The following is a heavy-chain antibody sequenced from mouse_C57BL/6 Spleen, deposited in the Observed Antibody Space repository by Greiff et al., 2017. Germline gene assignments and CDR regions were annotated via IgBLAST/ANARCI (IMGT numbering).Heavy chain of an antibody. CDR2: IYPGSGST. J-gene: IGHJ2*01. V-gene: IGHV1-55*01. CDR3: ARAVYYSNYFDY. CDR1: GYTFTSYW. Sequence: QVQLQQPGAELVKPGASVKMSCKASGYTFTSYWITWVKQRPGQGLEWIGDIYPGSGSTNYNEKFKSKATLTVDTSSSTAYMQLSSLTSEDSAVYYCARAVYYSNYFDYWGQGTTLTGSS. D-gene: IGHD2-5*01.